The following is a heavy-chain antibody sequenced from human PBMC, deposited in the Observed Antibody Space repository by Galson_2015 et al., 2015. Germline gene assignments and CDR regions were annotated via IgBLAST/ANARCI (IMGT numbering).Heavy chain of an antibody. Sequence: PGKGLEWVGFIRSKAYGGTTEYAASVKGRFTISRDDSKSIAYLQMNSLKTKDTAVYYCTRYSESYPHDAFDIWGQGTMVTVSS. CDR2: IRSKAYGGTT. CDR3: TRYSESYPHDAFDI. D-gene: IGHD1-26*01. J-gene: IGHJ3*02. V-gene: IGHV3-49*02.